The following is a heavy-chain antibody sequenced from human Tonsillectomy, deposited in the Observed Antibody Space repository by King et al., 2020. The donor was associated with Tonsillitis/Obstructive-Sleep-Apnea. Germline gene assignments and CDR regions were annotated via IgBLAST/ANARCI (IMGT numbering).Heavy chain of an antibody. CDR2: ISGSGDST. Sequence: EVQLVQSGGGLVQPGGSLRLSCAASGFTFSSFAMSWVRQAPGKGLEWVSGISGSGDSTFYADSVKGRFTTSRDNSKSTLYLQMSSLRAEDTAVYYCAKDGLEGYYYFDYWGQGTLVTVSS. J-gene: IGHJ4*02. D-gene: IGHD2-15*01. V-gene: IGHV3-23*04. CDR3: AKDGLEGYYYFDY. CDR1: GFTFSSFA.